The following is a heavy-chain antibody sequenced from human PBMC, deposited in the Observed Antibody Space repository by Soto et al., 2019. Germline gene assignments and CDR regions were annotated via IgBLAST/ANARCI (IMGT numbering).Heavy chain of an antibody. J-gene: IGHJ5*02. V-gene: IGHV3-48*01. Sequence: EVQLVESGGGLVQPGGSLRLSCAASGFTFSSYGMNWFRQAPGKGLEWVSYISSSSSTIYYADSVKGRFTISRDNAKNSLYLPMNSLRAEDTAVYYCARHPERIAEIGWFDPWGQGTLVTVSS. CDR3: ARHPERIAEIGWFDP. CDR1: GFTFSSYG. CDR2: ISSSSSTI. D-gene: IGHD6-13*01.